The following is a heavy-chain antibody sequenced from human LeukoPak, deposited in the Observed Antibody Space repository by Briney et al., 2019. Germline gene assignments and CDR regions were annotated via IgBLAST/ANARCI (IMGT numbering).Heavy chain of an antibody. J-gene: IGHJ3*02. V-gene: IGHV1-69*13. CDR3: ATVVPAASDAFDI. CDR1: GYTFTGYY. Sequence: SVKVSCRASGYTFTGYYMHWVRQAPGQGLEWMGGIIPIFGTANYAQKFQGRVTITADESTSTAYMELSSLRSEDTAVYYCATVVPAASDAFDIWGQGTMVTVSS. D-gene: IGHD2-2*01. CDR2: IIPIFGTA.